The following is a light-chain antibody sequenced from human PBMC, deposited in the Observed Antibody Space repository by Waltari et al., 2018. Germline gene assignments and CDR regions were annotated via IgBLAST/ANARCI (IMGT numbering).Light chain of an antibody. CDR3: HQFNNWPRT. Sequence: EILLTQSPDPLSVSPGERVTLSCRASQTVSSMLAWYQQKPGQPPRLLVYGASIRATGIPARFSGSGSGTEFTLTISSLQSEDFAVYYCHQFNNWPRTFGQGTKVEIK. CDR2: GAS. J-gene: IGKJ1*01. CDR1: QTVSSM. V-gene: IGKV3D-15*01.